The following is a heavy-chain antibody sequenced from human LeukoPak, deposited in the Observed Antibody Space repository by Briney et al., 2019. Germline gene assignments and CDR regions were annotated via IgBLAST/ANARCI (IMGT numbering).Heavy chain of an antibody. CDR2: IYYTGST. Sequence: SETLSLTCSVSGASISGYYWSWIRQFPGKGLEWIGYIYYTGSTNYNPSLKSRVTITVDTSKNQFSLKLSSVTAADTAVYYCARYYYGSGSYYDYWGQGTLVTVSS. D-gene: IGHD3-10*01. CDR1: GASISGYY. J-gene: IGHJ4*02. V-gene: IGHV4-59*08. CDR3: ARYYYGSGSYYDY.